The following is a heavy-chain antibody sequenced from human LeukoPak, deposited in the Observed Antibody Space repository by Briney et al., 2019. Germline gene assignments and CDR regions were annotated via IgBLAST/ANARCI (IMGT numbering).Heavy chain of an antibody. D-gene: IGHD1-14*01. CDR1: GYPFSTYW. J-gene: IGHJ5*02. CDR3: ARPVGTSSGNDNSLDP. CDR2: IYPGDSAT. V-gene: IGHV5-51*01. Sequence: GQSLKISCKGSGYPFSTYWIGWVRQMPGQGLEWMGIIYPGDSATRYSPSFEGQVTISADNSISTTYLTWTSLKASDTAMYYCARPVGTSSGNDNSLDPWGQGTLVIVSS.